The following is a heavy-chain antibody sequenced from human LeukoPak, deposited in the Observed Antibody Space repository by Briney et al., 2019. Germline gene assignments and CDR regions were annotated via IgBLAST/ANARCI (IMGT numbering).Heavy chain of an antibody. CDR3: AREGSGYSSEFDS. CDR2: IYYSGST. V-gene: IGHV4-31*03. J-gene: IGHJ4*02. D-gene: IGHD3-3*01. Sequence: SETLSLTCTVSGGSISSGGYYWSWIRQHPGKGLEWIGYIYYSGSTYYNPSLKSRVTISVDTSKNQFSLKLSSVTAADTAVYYCAREGSGYSSEFDSWGQGTLVTVSS. CDR1: GGSISSGGYY.